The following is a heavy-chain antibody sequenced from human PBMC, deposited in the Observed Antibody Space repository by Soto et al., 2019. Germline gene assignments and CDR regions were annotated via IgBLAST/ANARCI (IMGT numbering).Heavy chain of an antibody. CDR3: SRDGASNNCDGMDV. D-gene: IGHD1-1*01. V-gene: IGHV4-59*01. Sequence: SETLSLTCTVSGGSISSYFWSWIRQPPGKGLEWIGYIDYSGRTNYNPSLKSRVSISVDTSKNQFSLMLNSVTAADTAMYYCSRDGASNNCDGMDVWSQGTTVTVSS. J-gene: IGHJ6*02. CDR1: GGSISSYF. CDR2: IDYSGRT.